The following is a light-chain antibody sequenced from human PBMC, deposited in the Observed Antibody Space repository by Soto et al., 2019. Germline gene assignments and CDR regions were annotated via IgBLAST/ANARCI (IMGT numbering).Light chain of an antibody. J-gene: IGLJ2*01. CDR3: LLSYSGARGV. CDR1: NGAVTSGHY. V-gene: IGLV7-46*01. CDR2: DTS. Sequence: QAVVTQEPSLTVSPGGTVTLTCGSSNGAVTSGHYPYWFQQKPGQAPRTLIYDTSNKHSWTPARFSGSLLGGKAALTLSGAQPEDEAEYYCLLSYSGARGVFGGGTKLTVL.